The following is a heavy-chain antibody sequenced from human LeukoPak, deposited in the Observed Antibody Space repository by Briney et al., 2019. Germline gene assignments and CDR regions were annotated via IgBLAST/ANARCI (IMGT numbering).Heavy chain of an antibody. CDR2: ISGDGGST. CDR3: ARESETSGWYDY. CDR1: GFIFYNYA. J-gene: IGHJ4*02. D-gene: IGHD6-19*01. V-gene: IGHV3-43*02. Sequence: AGGSLRLSCAAPGFIFYNYAIHWVRQAPGKGLEWVSLISGDGGSTFYADSVRGRFTISRDNTRKSLSPQMSSLRSEDTALYYCARESETSGWYDYWGQGTLVTVSS.